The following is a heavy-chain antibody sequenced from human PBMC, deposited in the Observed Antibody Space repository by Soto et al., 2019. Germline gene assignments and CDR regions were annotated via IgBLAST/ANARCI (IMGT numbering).Heavy chain of an antibody. V-gene: IGHV3-73*01. CDR1: GFTFSGSA. J-gene: IGHJ4*02. Sequence: PGGSLRLSCAASGFTFSGSAMHWVRQASGKGLEWVGRIRSKANSYATAYAASAKGRFTISRDDSKNTAYLQMNSLKTEDTAVYYCTRHLYYYDSSGSLGYWGQGTLVTVSS. D-gene: IGHD3-22*01. CDR3: TRHLYYYDSSGSLGY. CDR2: IRSKANSYAT.